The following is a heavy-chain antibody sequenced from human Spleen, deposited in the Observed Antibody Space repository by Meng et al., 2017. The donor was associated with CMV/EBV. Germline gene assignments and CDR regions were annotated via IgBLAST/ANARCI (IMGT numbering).Heavy chain of an antibody. CDR2: ISSSSSYI. Sequence: CAAAGFTFSSYSMNWVSQAQGKGLEWVSSISSSSSYIYYAASVKCRFTISRDNAKNSLYLQMNSLRAEDTAVYYCARDRGYGGNGLGYWGQGTLVTVSS. CDR1: GFTFSSYS. J-gene: IGHJ4*02. CDR3: ARDRGYGGNGLGY. V-gene: IGHV3-21*01. D-gene: IGHD4-23*01.